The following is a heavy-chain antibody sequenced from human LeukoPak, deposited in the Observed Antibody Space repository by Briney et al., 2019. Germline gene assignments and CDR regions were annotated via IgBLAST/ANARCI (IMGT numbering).Heavy chain of an antibody. D-gene: IGHD6-19*01. Sequence: SETLPLTCTVPGGPISSGSYSWSWIRQPAGKGLEWIGRIYTSGSTNYNPSLKSRVTISVDTSKNQFSLKLSSVTAADTAVYYCERVVAGTLYYYYYMDVWGKGTTVTVSS. J-gene: IGHJ6*03. CDR3: ERVVAGTLYYYYYMDV. V-gene: IGHV4-61*02. CDR1: GGPISSGSYS. CDR2: IYTSGST.